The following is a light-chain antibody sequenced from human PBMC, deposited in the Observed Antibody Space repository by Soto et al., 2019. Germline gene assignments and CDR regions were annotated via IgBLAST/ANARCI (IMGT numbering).Light chain of an antibody. CDR2: GAS. CDR1: QSVSSN. CDR3: QQYKNWPVT. V-gene: IGKV3-15*01. Sequence: EIVITHSPATLSVSPEERASLSCRASQSVSSNLAWYQQKPGQAPRLLIYGASTRATAIPARFSGSGSGTEFTLTISSLQSEDSAVYYSQQYKNWPVTCGQGTKA. J-gene: IGKJ1*01.